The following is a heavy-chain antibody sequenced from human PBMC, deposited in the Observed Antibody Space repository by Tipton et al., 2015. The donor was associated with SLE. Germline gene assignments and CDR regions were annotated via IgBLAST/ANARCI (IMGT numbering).Heavy chain of an antibody. V-gene: IGHV4-39*07. CDR2: IYYSGNT. Sequence: LRLSCTVSGGSIISNSFYWGWVRQPPGKELEWIGSIYYSGNTYYNPSLKSRVTISVDTSKNQFSLKLSSVTAADTAVYYCARGIMGDHDYWGQGTLVTVSS. D-gene: IGHD3-16*01. CDR3: ARGIMGDHDY. CDR1: GGSIISNSFY. J-gene: IGHJ4*02.